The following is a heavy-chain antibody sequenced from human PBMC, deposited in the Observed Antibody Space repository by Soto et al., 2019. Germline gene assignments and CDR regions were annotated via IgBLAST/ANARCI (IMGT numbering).Heavy chain of an antibody. J-gene: IGHJ5*02. Sequence: QLMQSGGGLVRPGGSLRLSCAASGFSFSSYWMSWVCQAPGKGPEWVANIKEDGGEQHYVDSVKGRFTISRDNTENSLFLQMNNLRAEDSAIYYCAITTSTVSYWFDPWGPGTQVTVSS. V-gene: IGHV3-7*03. CDR1: GFSFSSYW. D-gene: IGHD4-4*01. CDR3: AITTSTVSYWFDP. CDR2: IKEDGGEQ.